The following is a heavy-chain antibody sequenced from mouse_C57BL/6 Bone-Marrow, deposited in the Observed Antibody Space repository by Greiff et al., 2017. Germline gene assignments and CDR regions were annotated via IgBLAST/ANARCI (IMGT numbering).Heavy chain of an antibody. J-gene: IGHJ3*01. D-gene: IGHD1-1*01. CDR3: ARRHGSSWFAY. V-gene: IGHV1-64*01. CDR1: GYTFTGYW. CDR2: IHPNSGST. Sequence: QVQLQQPGAELVKPGASVKLSCKASGYTFTGYWMHWVKQRPGQGLEWIGMIHPNSGSTNYNEKFKSKATLTVDKSSSTAYMQLSSLTSEDSAVYYCARRHGSSWFAYWGQGTLVTVSA.